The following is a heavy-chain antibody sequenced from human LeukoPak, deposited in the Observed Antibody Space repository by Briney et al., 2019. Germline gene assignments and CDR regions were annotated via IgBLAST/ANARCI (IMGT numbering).Heavy chain of an antibody. Sequence: GRSLRLSCAASGFTFSSYAMHWVRQAPGKGREWVAVISYDGSNKYYADSVKGRFTISRDNSKNTLYLQMNSLRAEDTAVYYCAREEPRYGDSYSPDAFDIWGQGTMVTVSS. D-gene: IGHD4-17*01. CDR2: ISYDGSNK. CDR3: AREEPRYGDSYSPDAFDI. J-gene: IGHJ3*02. CDR1: GFTFSSYA. V-gene: IGHV3-30-3*01.